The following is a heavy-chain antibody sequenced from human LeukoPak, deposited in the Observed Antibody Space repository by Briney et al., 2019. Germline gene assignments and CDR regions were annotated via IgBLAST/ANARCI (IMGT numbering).Heavy chain of an antibody. CDR2: TTSGGSTI. V-gene: IGHV3-48*03. Sequence: GGSLRLSCAASGFTFSSYEMNWVRQAPGKGLEWVSYTTSGGSTIYYADSVKGRFTISRDNAKNTLYLQMNSLRAEDAAVYYCARAYCSGGSCPYWYFDLWGRGTLVTVSS. J-gene: IGHJ2*01. D-gene: IGHD2-15*01. CDR1: GFTFSSYE. CDR3: ARAYCSGGSCPYWYFDL.